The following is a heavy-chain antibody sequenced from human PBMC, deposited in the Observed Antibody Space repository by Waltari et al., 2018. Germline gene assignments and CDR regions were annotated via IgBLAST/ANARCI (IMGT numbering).Heavy chain of an antibody. D-gene: IGHD1-26*01. CDR1: GFPFSRYG. J-gene: IGHJ4*02. CDR3: ARGSGGGIYSPKDY. CDR2: IWYDGTNK. V-gene: IGHV3-33*01. Sequence: QVQLVESGGGVVQPGRSLRLSCAASGFPFSRYGMHWVRQAPGKGLEWVAVIWYDGTNKYYADSVKGRFTISRDNSKNTLFLQMNSLRADDTAVYYCARGSGGGIYSPKDYWGQGTLVTVSS.